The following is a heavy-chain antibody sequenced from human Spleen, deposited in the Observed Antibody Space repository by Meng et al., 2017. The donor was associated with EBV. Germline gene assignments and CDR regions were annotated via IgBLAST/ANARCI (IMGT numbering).Heavy chain of an antibody. D-gene: IGHD5-12*01. CDR3: TRNHGYVTY. J-gene: IGHJ4*02. V-gene: IGHV3-74*01. CDR2: IDGDGIST. CDR1: GFPFSNYW. Sequence: VRGVGAGGGLIQPGGSLRLSCAASGFPFSNYWMHWARQAPGKGLVWVSHIDGDGISTSYADSVRGRFTISRDNAKNTLYLQMNSLRVDDTAVYYCTRNHGYVTYWGRGTLVTVSS.